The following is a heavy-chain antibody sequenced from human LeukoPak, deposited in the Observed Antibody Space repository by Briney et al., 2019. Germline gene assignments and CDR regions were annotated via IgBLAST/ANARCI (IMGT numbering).Heavy chain of an antibody. D-gene: IGHD2-21*02. CDR2: IYHSGRT. Sequence: SETLSLTCSVSGGSISSEGFYWSWIRQHPGQGLEWIAYIYHSGRTYYNPSLKSRLIISVDTSKNQFSMSLKSVTAADTAVYYCARVVTSSLYFFDYWGQGTLVSVSS. V-gene: IGHV4-31*03. J-gene: IGHJ4*02. CDR1: GGSISSEGFY. CDR3: ARVVTSSLYFFDY.